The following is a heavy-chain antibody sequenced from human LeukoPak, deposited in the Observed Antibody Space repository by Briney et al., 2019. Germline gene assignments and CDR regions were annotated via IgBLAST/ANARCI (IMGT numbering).Heavy chain of an antibody. CDR2: ISGSGGST. Sequence: GGSLRLSCAASGFTFSSYSISWVRQAPGKWLECVSLISGSGGSTYYADSVKGRFTISRDYSKNTLYLQMNSLRAEDTAVFYCAKEPRHCGGDCFSLLDYWGQGTLVTVSS. CDR1: GFTFSSYS. CDR3: AKEPRHCGGDCFSLLDY. V-gene: IGHV3-23*01. D-gene: IGHD2-21*02. J-gene: IGHJ4*02.